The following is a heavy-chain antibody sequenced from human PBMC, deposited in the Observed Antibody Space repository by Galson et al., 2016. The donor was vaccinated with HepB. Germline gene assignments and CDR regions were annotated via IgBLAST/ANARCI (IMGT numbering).Heavy chain of an antibody. V-gene: IGHV3-23*01. J-gene: IGHJ4*02. D-gene: IGHD3-9*01. CDR3: AKSFLEYDILAGYYRRGADY. CDR1: GFTFSSYA. Sequence: SLRLSCAASGFTFSSYAMSWVRQAPGKGLEWVSSSGSGGPTYYADSVKGRFTISRDNSKNTLSLQMHSLRADDTAVYYCAKSFLEYDILAGYYRRGADYWGQGTLVTVSS. CDR2: SGSGGPT.